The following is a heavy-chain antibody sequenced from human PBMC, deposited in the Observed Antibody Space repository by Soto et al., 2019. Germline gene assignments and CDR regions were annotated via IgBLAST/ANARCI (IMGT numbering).Heavy chain of an antibody. J-gene: IGHJ6*02. V-gene: IGHV3-23*01. Sequence: GGSLRLSCAASGFTFSSYAMSWVRQAPGKGLEWVSAISGSGGSTYYADSVKGRFTISRDNSKNTLYLQMNSLRAEDTAVYYCAKRKGGTRIYYYYYGMDVWGQGTTVTVSS. CDR3: AKRKGGTRIYYYYYGMDV. CDR1: GFTFSSYA. CDR2: ISGSGGST. D-gene: IGHD1-1*01.